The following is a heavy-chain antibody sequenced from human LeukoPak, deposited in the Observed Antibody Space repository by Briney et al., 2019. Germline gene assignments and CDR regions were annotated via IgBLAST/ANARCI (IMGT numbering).Heavy chain of an antibody. CDR3: ARRQIRYQLPSFKPGVVFDI. D-gene: IGHD2-2*01. Sequence: ASVKVSCKASGYTFTSYGLTWVRQAPGQGLEWMGWISAYNGHTKYPQKLQGRVTMTTDTSTSTAYMELRSLRSDDTAVYYCARRQIRYQLPSFKPGVVFDIWGQGTMVTVSS. CDR1: GYTFTSYG. J-gene: IGHJ3*02. CDR2: ISAYNGHT. V-gene: IGHV1-18*01.